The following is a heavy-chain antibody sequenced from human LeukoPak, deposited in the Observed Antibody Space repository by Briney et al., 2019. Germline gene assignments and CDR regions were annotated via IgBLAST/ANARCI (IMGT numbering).Heavy chain of an antibody. CDR3: ARVPYSSGWSMTY. J-gene: IGHJ4*02. CDR2: INPNSGGT. Sequence: ASVKVSCKASGYTFTGYYMHWVRQAPGQGLEWMGWINPNSGGTNYAQKFQGRVTMTRDTSISTAYMELSRLRSDDTAVYYCARVPYSSGWSMTYWGQGTLVTVSS. CDR1: GYTFTGYY. D-gene: IGHD6-19*01. V-gene: IGHV1-2*02.